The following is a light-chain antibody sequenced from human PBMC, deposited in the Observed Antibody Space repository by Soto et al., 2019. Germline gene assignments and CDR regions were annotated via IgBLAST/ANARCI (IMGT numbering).Light chain of an antibody. CDR2: DVT. Sequence: QSALTQTASVSGSPGQSITISCTGTSSDVGSYNLVSWYQQYPGKAPNLMIYDVTKRPSGISNRFSGSKSGNTASLTISGLLPEDEADYHCCSYADGGAWVFGGGTKVTVL. CDR3: CSYADGGAWV. CDR1: SSDVGSYNL. J-gene: IGLJ3*02. V-gene: IGLV2-23*02.